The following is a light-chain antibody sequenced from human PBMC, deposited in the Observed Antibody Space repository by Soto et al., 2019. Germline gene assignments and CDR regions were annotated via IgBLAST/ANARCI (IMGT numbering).Light chain of an antibody. V-gene: IGKV3-11*01. J-gene: IGKJ2*01. CDR2: DAS. CDR1: QSVSSY. Sequence: EIVLTQSPATLSLSLGERATLSCRASQSVSSYLAWYQQKPGQAPRLLIYDASNRATGIPARFSGSGSGTDFTLTISSLEPEDFAVYYCQQRSNWPSMYTFGQGTKLEIK. CDR3: QQRSNWPSMYT.